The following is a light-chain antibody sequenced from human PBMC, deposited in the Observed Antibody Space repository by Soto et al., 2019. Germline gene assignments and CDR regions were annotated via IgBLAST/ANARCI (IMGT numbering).Light chain of an antibody. Sequence: AIHLSQSPSSLSSPVGDRVTITCRASQVISSALAWYQQKPGKAPKLLIYDASSLESGVPSRFSGSGSGTDFTLTISSLQPEDFATYYCQQFNNYPHFFGGGTKVDIK. CDR2: DAS. J-gene: IGKJ4*01. CDR1: QVISSA. CDR3: QQFNNYPHF. V-gene: IGKV1D-13*01.